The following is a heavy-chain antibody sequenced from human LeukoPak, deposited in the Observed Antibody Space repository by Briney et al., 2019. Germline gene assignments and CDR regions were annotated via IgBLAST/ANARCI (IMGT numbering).Heavy chain of an antibody. CDR2: ISGSGGST. CDR1: GFTFSSYA. CDR3: AKALPQQLVLVGDYFDY. Sequence: GGSLRLSCAASGFTFSSYAMSWVRQAPGKGLEWVSAISGSGGSTHYADSVKGRFTISRDNSKNTLYLQMNSLRAEDTAVYYCAKALPQQLVLVGDYFDYWGQGTLVTVSS. V-gene: IGHV3-23*01. D-gene: IGHD6-13*01. J-gene: IGHJ4*02.